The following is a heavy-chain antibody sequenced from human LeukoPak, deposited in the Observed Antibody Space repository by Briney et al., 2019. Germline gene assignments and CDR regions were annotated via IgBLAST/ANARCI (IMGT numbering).Heavy chain of an antibody. D-gene: IGHD4-23*01. V-gene: IGHV1-18*01. J-gene: IGHJ4*02. Sequence: GASVKVSCKASGYTFTSYGIRWVRQAPGQGLEWMGWISAYNGNTNYAQKLQGRVTITTDTSTSTAYMELRSLSSDDPAVYYWARYGGNSNYWGQGTLVTVSS. CDR1: GYTFTSYG. CDR3: ARYGGNSNY. CDR2: ISAYNGNT.